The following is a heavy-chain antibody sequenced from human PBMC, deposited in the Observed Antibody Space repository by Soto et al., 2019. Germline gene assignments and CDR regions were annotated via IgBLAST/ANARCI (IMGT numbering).Heavy chain of an antibody. CDR1: GGTFSSYA. J-gene: IGHJ6*02. D-gene: IGHD4-4*01. Sequence: SVKVSCKASGGTFSSYAISWVRQAPGQGLEWMGGIIPIFGTANYAQKFQGRVTITADESTSTAYMELSSLRSEDTAVYYCARSLAKVKPTVTTIYYYYGMDVWGQGTTVTVSS. CDR2: IIPIFGTA. V-gene: IGHV1-69*13. CDR3: ARSLAKVKPTVTTIYYYYGMDV.